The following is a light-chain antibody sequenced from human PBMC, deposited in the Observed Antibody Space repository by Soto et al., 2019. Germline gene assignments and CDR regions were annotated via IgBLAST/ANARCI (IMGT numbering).Light chain of an antibody. CDR3: QHYYSYSEA. CDR1: QTISSW. V-gene: IGKV1-5*03. J-gene: IGKJ1*01. CDR2: KAS. Sequence: DIHMTQSPSTLSGSVGDRVTITCRASQTISSWLAWYQQKPGKAPKLLIYKASTLKSGVPSRFSGSGSGTEFTLTISSLQPDDFATYYCQHYYSYSEAFGQGTKVDIK.